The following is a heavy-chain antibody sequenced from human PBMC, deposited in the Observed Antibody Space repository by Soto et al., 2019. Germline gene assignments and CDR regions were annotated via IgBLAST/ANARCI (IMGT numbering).Heavy chain of an antibody. V-gene: IGHV5-51*01. CDR1: GYSFTSYW. J-gene: IGHJ6*02. CDR3: ASGGSYSDYYYYGMDV. CDR2: IYPGDSDT. Sequence: GESLKISCKGSGYSFTSYWIGWVRQIPGKGLEWMGIIYPGDSDTRHSPSFQGQVTISADKSISTAYLQWSSLKASDTAMYYCASGGSYSDYYYYGMDVWGQGTTVTVSS. D-gene: IGHD1-26*01.